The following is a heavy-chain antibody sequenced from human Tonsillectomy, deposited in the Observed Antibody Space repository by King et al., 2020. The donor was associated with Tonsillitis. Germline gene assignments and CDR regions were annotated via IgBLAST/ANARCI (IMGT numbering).Heavy chain of an antibody. CDR2: IKEDGSEK. CDR1: GFTFSSYW. D-gene: IGHD1-26*01. V-gene: IGHV3-7*01. J-gene: IGHJ3*02. CDR3: ARDIEQGGSYYAFDI. Sequence: VQLVESGGGLVQPGGSLRLSCAASGFTFSSYWMSWVRQAPGEGLEWVANIKEDGSEKYYVDSVKGRFTISRDNAKNSLYLQMNSLMAEDTAVYYCARDIEQGGSYYAFDIWGQGTMVSVSS.